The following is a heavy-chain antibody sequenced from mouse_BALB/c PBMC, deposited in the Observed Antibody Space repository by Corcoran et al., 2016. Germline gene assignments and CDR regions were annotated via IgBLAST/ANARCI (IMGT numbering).Heavy chain of an antibody. CDR1: GYTFTTAG. CDR2: INTHSGVP. J-gene: IGHJ1*01. D-gene: IGHD1-1*01. V-gene: IGHV9-4*02. Sequence: QIQLVQSGPELKKPGETVRISCKASGYTFTTAGMQWVQKMPGKGLKWIGWINTHSGVPKYAEDFKGRFAFSLETSASTAYLQISNLKNEDTATYFCARNYYGSSWYFDVWGAGTTVTVSS. CDR3: ARNYYGSSWYFDV.